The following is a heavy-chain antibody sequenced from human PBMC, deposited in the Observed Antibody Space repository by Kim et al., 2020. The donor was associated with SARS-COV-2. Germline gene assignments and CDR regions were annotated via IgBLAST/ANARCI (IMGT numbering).Heavy chain of an antibody. CDR1: GFAFRGST. CDR3: ASVSGVYPPHFDY. V-gene: IGHV3-21*01. Sequence: GGSLRLSCAASGFAFRGSTMTWVRQPPGKGLEWVSSISNSADYIVYADSVRGRFTISRDNAENSLYLHMNSLRAEDTAIYYCASVSGVYPPHFDYWGQGT. D-gene: IGHD2-8*01. J-gene: IGHJ4*02. CDR2: ISNSADYI.